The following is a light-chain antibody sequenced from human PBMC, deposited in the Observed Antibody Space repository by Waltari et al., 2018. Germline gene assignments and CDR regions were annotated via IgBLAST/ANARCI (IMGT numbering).Light chain of an antibody. V-gene: IGKV1-5*03. CDR2: KAC. Sequence: DIQMTQSPSTLSASVGDRVTITCRASQSISGWLAWYQQKPGKGPKLLIYKACSLESGVPSRLSGSGSGTEVTLTISSLQPDDFATYYCQQYNSYSPSFGQGTKVEIK. CDR1: QSISGW. CDR3: QQYNSYSPS. J-gene: IGKJ1*01.